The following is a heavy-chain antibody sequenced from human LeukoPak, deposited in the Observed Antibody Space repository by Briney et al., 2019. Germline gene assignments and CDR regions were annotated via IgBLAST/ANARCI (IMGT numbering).Heavy chain of an antibody. D-gene: IGHD3-22*01. Sequence: GGSLRLSCAASGFTFSSYGMHWVRQAPGKGLEWVAFIRYDGSNKYYADSVKGRFTISRDNSKNTLYLQMNSLRAEDTAVYYCAKPDTGPYYYDSSGSGFDYWGQGTLVTVSS. V-gene: IGHV3-30*02. CDR3: AKPDTGPYYYDSSGSGFDY. J-gene: IGHJ4*02. CDR1: GFTFSSYG. CDR2: IRYDGSNK.